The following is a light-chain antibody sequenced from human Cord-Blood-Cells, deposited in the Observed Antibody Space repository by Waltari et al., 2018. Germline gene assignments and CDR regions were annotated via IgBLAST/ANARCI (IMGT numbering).Light chain of an antibody. CDR2: GAS. V-gene: IGKV3-15*01. CDR3: QQYNNGLT. J-gene: IGKJ4*01. CDR1: QSVSSN. Sequence: EIVMTQSPATLSVSPGERATLSCRASQSVSSNLAWYQQKPGQAPRLLIYGASTRATGIPARFSGSGSGTEFTLTISSLQSEDFAVYYCQQYNNGLTFGGVTKVEIK.